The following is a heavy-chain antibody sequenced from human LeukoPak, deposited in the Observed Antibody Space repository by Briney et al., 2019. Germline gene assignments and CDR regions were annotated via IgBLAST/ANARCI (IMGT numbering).Heavy chain of an antibody. V-gene: IGHV3-23*01. J-gene: IGHJ3*02. CDR3: AKGFGYTAMVPFDACDI. Sequence: GGSLRLSCAASGFTFSSYAMSWVRQAPGKGLEWVSAISGSGGSTYYADSVKGRFTIYRDNSKSKLYLQMNSVRAEDSAVYYCAKGFGYTAMVPFDACDIWRRGTMLRVP. CDR1: GFTFSSYA. D-gene: IGHD5-18*01. CDR2: ISGSGGST.